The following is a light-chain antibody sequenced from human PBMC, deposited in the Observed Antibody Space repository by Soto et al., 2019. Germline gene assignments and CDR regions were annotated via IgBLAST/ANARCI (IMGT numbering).Light chain of an antibody. V-gene: IGLV2-8*01. CDR3: SSYAGSNNLMV. CDR2: AVT. Sequence: QSALTQPPSASGSPGQSVTISCTGTSSDVGAYNYVSWYQQHPGKAPKLMIYAVTKRPSGVPDRFSGSKSGNTASLTVSGLQAEDEADYYCSSYAGSNNLMVFGGGTKVTVL. J-gene: IGLJ2*01. CDR1: SSDVGAYNY.